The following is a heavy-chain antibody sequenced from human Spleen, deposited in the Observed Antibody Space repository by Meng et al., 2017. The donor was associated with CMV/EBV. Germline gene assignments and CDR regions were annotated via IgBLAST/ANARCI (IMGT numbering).Heavy chain of an antibody. J-gene: IGHJ4*02. CDR3: ARLGGWLQHYFDS. CDR2: IKQDGSEK. V-gene: IGHV3-7*01. D-gene: IGHD5-24*01. CDR1: GFIFNTYW. Sequence: ETLSLTCAASGFIFNTYWMSWVRQAPGKGLEWVANIKQDGSEKYYVDSLKGRFTISRDNTENSLHLQMNSLRAEDTAVYFCARLGGWLQHYFDSWGQGTLVTVSS.